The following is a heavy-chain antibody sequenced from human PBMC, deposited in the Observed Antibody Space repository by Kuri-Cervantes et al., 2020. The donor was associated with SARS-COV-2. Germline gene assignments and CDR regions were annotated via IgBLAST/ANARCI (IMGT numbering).Heavy chain of an antibody. CDR3: ARDFVVYYYGMDV. Sequence: GESLKISCAASGFTFSGHWIHWVRQAPGKGLVWVSRINPDGSYTNNADSVKGRFTISRDNSKNTLYLQMNSLRAEDTAVYYCARDFVVYYYGMDVWGQGTTVTVSS. J-gene: IGHJ6*02. D-gene: IGHD6-6*01. CDR1: GFTFSGHW. V-gene: IGHV3-74*01. CDR2: INPDGSYT.